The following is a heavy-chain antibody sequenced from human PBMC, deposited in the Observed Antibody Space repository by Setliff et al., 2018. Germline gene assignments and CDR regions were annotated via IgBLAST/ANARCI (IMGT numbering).Heavy chain of an antibody. J-gene: IGHJ6*02. V-gene: IGHV4-39*07. CDR1: GGSISSSSYY. CDR3: ARVAQYSSSSFYYYYYGMDV. CDR2: IYYSGST. D-gene: IGHD6-6*01. Sequence: SETLSLTCTVSGGSISSSSYYWGWIRQPPGKGLEWIGSIYYSGSTYYNPSLKSRVTISVDTSKNQFSLKLSSVTAADTTVYYCARVAQYSSSSFYYYYYGMDVWGQGTTVTVSS.